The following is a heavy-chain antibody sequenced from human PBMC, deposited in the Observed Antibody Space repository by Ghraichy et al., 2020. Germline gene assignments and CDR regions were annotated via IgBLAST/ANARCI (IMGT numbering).Heavy chain of an antibody. J-gene: IGHJ6*02. D-gene: IGHD5-12*01. Sequence: SVKVSCKASGGTFSSYAISWVRQAPGKGLEWMGGIIPIFGTANYAQKFQGRVTITADESTSTAYMELSSLRSEDTAVYYCARDFPEYSGYDFSYLFLTYGMDVWGQGTTVTVSS. CDR3: ARDFPEYSGYDFSYLFLTYGMDV. CDR1: GGTFSSYA. CDR2: IIPIFGTA. V-gene: IGHV1-69*13.